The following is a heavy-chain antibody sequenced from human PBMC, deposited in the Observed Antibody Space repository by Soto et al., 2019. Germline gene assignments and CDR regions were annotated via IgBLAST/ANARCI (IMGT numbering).Heavy chain of an antibody. Sequence: QVQLVQSGAEVKKPGASVKVSCKASGYTFTSYGISWVRQAPGQGLEWMGWISAYNGNTNDAQKLQGRVTMTTDTTTSTAYMELRSLRSDDTAVYYCARVSSHRSSDILTYYCYGMDVWGQGTTVTVSS. D-gene: IGHD3-9*01. V-gene: IGHV1-18*01. CDR2: ISAYNGNT. CDR3: ARVSSHRSSDILTYYCYGMDV. J-gene: IGHJ6*02. CDR1: GYTFTSYG.